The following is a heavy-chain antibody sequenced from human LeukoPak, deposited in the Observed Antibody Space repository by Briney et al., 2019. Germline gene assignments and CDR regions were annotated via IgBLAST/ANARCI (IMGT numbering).Heavy chain of an antibody. CDR2: ISAYNGNT. J-gene: IGHJ6*04. CDR1: GYTFTSYG. CDR3: ARDHTMVRGVNHGMDV. Sequence: ASVKVSCKASGYTFTSYGISWVRQAPGQGLEWMGWISAYNGNTNYAQKLQGRVTMTTDTSTSTAYMELRSLRSDDTAVYYCARDHTMVRGVNHGMDVWGIGTTVTVSS. D-gene: IGHD3-10*01. V-gene: IGHV1-18*04.